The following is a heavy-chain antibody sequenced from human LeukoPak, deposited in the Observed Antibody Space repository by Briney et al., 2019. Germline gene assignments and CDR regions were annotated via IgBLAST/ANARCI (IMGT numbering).Heavy chain of an antibody. CDR1: GFIVSTYA. J-gene: IGHJ5*02. Sequence: GGSLRLSCAASGFIVSTYAMSWVRQAPGKGLEWVSGISGGGGGTYFADSVKGRFTISRDNAKNSLYLQMNSLRAEDMALYYCAKADCSSTSCYIGTWGQGTLVTVSS. D-gene: IGHD2-2*02. CDR2: ISGGGGGT. V-gene: IGHV3-23*01. CDR3: AKADCSSTSCYIGT.